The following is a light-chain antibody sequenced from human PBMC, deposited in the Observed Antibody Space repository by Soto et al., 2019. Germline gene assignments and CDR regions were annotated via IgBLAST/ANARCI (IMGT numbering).Light chain of an antibody. CDR2: EVN. CDR1: SSDVGDYNY. Sequence: QSVLTQPASVSGSPGQSITISCTGTSSDVGDYNYVSWYQQHPGRAPKLLIYEVNHRPSGVSDRFSGSTSDNTASLIISGLEPEYVGDYYCSLYRARLTFVFGGGTKGAGL. J-gene: IGLJ1*01. V-gene: IGLV2-14*03. CDR3: SLYRARLTFV.